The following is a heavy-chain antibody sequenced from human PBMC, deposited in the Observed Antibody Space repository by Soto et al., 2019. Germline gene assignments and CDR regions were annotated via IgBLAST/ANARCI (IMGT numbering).Heavy chain of an antibody. V-gene: IGHV3-33*01. CDR1: GFTFSSYG. D-gene: IGHD3-16*01. J-gene: IGHJ5*02. CDR2: IWYDGSNK. Sequence: QVQLVESGGGVVQPGRSLRLSCAASGFTFSSYGMHWVRQAPGKGLEWVAVIWYDGSNKYYADSVKGRFTISRDNSKNTLYLQMNSLRAEDTAVYYCAREAPRIYYDYIWGSTGYNWFDPWGQGTLVTVSS. CDR3: AREAPRIYYDYIWGSTGYNWFDP.